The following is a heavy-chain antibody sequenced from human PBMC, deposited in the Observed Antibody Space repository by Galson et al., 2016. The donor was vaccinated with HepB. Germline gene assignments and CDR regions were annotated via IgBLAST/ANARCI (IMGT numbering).Heavy chain of an antibody. CDR1: GFIVSSYG. Sequence: SLRLSCAASGFIVSSYGMSWVRQAPGKALEWVGDIERDEAEKNYVDSVKGRFTISRDNGKKLLYLQLGSLREEDTAVYYCARANWGSRGTNWIGPWGQGTLVTVSP. V-gene: IGHV3-7*01. CDR2: IERDEAEK. D-gene: IGHD7-27*01. J-gene: IGHJ5*02. CDR3: ARANWGSRGTNWIGP.